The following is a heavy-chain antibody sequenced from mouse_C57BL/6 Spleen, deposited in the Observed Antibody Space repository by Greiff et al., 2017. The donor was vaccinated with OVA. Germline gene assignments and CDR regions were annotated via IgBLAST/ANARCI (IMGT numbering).Heavy chain of an antibody. CDR2: ISYDGSN. Sequence: EVQLQQSGPGLVKPSQSLSLTCSVTGYSITSGYYWNWIRQFPGNKLEWMGYISYDGSNNYNPSLKNRISITRDTSKNQFFLKLNSVTTEDTATYYCARGYDYPWFAYWGQGTLVTVSA. CDR1: GYSITSGYY. J-gene: IGHJ3*01. D-gene: IGHD2-4*01. CDR3: ARGYDYPWFAY. V-gene: IGHV3-6*01.